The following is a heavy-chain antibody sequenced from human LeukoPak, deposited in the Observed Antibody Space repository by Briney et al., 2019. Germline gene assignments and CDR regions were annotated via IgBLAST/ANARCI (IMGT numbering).Heavy chain of an antibody. Sequence: GGSLRLSCAASGFTFSSYSMNWVRQAPGKGLEWVSSISTSSSYINYADSVKGRFTISRDNSKNTLYLQMNSLRAEDTAVYYCARCLEMATIGGYAFDIWGQGTMVTVSS. CDR3: ARCLEMATIGGYAFDI. CDR1: GFTFSSYS. D-gene: IGHD5-24*01. CDR2: ISTSSSYI. J-gene: IGHJ3*02. V-gene: IGHV3-21*04.